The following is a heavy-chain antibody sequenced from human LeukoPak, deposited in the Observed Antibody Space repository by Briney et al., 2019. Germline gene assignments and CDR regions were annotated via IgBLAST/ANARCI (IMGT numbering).Heavy chain of an antibody. J-gene: IGHJ4*02. D-gene: IGHD3-10*01. CDR2: IKHDGSDK. CDR1: GFTFSSSW. Sequence: GGSLRLSCAASGFTFSSSWMSWVRQAPGKGLEWVAHIKHDGSDKYYVDSVKGRFTISRDNAKNSLYLQLNSLRVEDTAMYYCARHSSGSYYTYWGQGTLVTVSS. CDR3: ARHSSGSYYTY. V-gene: IGHV3-7*01.